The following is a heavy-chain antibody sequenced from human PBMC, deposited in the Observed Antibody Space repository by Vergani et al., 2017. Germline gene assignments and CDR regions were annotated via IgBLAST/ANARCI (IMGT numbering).Heavy chain of an antibody. CDR1: GYTFTNHH. D-gene: IGHD3-10*01. CDR3: ARTSSISGSYYNGEWDY. V-gene: IGHV1-46*03. J-gene: IGHJ4*02. CDR2: ITPGGST. Sequence: QVQLVQSGAEVKKPGASVKIACKTSGYTFTNHHLHWVRQAPGQGLEWMGIITPGGSTDYGPKFQGRATMTRDTSTRPVYMDLTGLRSDDTAMYYCARTSSISGSYYNGEWDYWGQGTLVVVSS.